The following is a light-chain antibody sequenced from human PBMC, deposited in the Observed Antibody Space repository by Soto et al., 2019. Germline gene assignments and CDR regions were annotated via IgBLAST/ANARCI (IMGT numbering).Light chain of an antibody. J-gene: IGKJ1*01. CDR2: GAS. Sequence: EIVLTQSPATLSLSPGERATVSCRASQSVATNLAWYQQKPGQPPRLLIYGASTRATGIPARFSGSGSGTEFTLTISSLQSVDFAVYSCQQYNNWPWTFGQGTKVDIK. CDR3: QQYNNWPWT. V-gene: IGKV3-15*01. CDR1: QSVATN.